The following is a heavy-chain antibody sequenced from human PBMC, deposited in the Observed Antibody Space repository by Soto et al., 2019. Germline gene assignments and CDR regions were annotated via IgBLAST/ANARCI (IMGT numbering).Heavy chain of an antibody. D-gene: IGHD3-16*01. V-gene: IGHV1-46*01. J-gene: IGHJ6*02. CDR3: AREPSVPSPLGIIIMSHYGMDV. CDR1: GYTFTSYY. Sequence: GASVKVSCKASGYTFTSYYMHWVRQAPGQGLEWMGIINPSGGSTSYAQKFQGRVTMTRDTSTSTVYMELSSLRSEDTAVYYCAREPSVPSPLGIIIMSHYGMDVWGQGTTVTVSS. CDR2: INPSGGST.